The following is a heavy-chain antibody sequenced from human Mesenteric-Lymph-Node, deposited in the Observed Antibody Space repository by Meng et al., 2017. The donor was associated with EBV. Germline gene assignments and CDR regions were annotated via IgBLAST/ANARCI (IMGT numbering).Heavy chain of an antibody. Sequence: QVQLVQSGAGGKKPGASVKVACNVSGYTLRELSMHWVRQAPGKGLEWMGGLDLTDGERIYAQKFQGRVTMTEDTSTNTAYMELSSLTFEDTAVYYCATGDYGRDVFDYWGQGTLVTVSS. J-gene: IGHJ4*02. CDR2: LDLTDGER. D-gene: IGHD3-16*01. CDR3: ATGDYGRDVFDY. CDR1: GYTLRELS. V-gene: IGHV1-24*01.